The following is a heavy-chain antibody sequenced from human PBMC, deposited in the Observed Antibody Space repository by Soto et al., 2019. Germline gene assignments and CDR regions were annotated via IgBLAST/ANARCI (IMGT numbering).Heavy chain of an antibody. CDR2: IYYSGST. D-gene: IGHD3-16*01. V-gene: IGHV4-59*08. CDR1: GGSISSYY. Sequence: SETLSLTCTVSGGSISSYYWSWIRQPPGKGLEWIGCIYYSGSTNYNPSLKSRVTISVDRSKNQFSLKLSSVTAADTAVYYCARLRPDAFDIWGQGTMVTVSS. J-gene: IGHJ3*02. CDR3: ARLRPDAFDI.